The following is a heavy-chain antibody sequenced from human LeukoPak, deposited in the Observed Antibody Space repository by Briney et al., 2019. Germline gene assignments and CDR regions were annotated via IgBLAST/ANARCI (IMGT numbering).Heavy chain of an antibody. CDR2: IKQDGSEK. V-gene: IGHV3-7*01. CDR1: GFTFSSFW. D-gene: IGHD1-26*01. CDR3: ARILVGARSAFDI. J-gene: IGHJ3*02. Sequence: GGSLRLSCAASGFTFSSFWMSWVRQAPGKGLEWVANIKQDGSEKYYVDSVKGRFTISRDNAKNSLYLQMNSLRAEDTAVYYCARILVGARSAFDIWGQGTMVTVSS.